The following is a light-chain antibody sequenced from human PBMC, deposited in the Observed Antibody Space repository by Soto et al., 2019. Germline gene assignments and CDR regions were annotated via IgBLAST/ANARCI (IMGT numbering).Light chain of an antibody. V-gene: IGLV2-8*01. J-gene: IGLJ1*01. CDR3: SSYAGSNNYV. CDR2: DVS. CDR1: SSDVGDYNY. Sequence: QSALTQPPSASGSPGQSVTISCTGTSSDVGDYNYVSWYQHHPGKAPKLMIFDVSERPSGVPDRFSGSKSGNTASLTISGLQAEDEADYYCSSYAGSNNYVFGTGTKLTVL.